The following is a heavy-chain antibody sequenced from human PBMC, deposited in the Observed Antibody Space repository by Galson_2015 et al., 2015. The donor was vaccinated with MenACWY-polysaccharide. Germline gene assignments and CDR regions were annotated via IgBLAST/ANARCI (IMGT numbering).Heavy chain of an antibody. D-gene: IGHD1-26*01. J-gene: IGHJ4*02. CDR3: VKGGWAVN. CDR2: ISSGSDTA. V-gene: IGHV3-23*01. Sequence: SLRLSCAASGFNFSIYVMTWVRQAPGKGLEWVSAISSGSDTAYYTDSVKGRFTISRDNSKDTLHLQMDSLRAEDTAVYYCVKGGWAVNWGQGTLVTVSS. CDR1: GFNFSIYV.